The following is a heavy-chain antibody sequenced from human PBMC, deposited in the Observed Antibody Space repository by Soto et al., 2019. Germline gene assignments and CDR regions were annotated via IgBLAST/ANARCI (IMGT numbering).Heavy chain of an antibody. CDR2: INHSGST. CDR1: GGSFSGYY. Sequence: SETLSLTCAVYGGSFSGYYCSWIRQPPGKGLEWIGEINHSGSTNYNPSLKSRVTLSVDTSKNQFSLKLSSVTAADTAVYFCAYAGDSAFDYWGQGNLVTVSS. D-gene: IGHD3-16*01. V-gene: IGHV4-34*01. J-gene: IGHJ4*02. CDR3: AYAGDSAFDY.